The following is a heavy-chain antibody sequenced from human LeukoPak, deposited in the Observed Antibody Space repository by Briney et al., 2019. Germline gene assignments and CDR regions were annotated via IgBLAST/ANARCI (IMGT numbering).Heavy chain of an antibody. CDR1: GFSFSGYA. J-gene: IGHJ5*02. V-gene: IGHV3-23*01. CDR2: ISGSGGST. D-gene: IGHD6-25*01. CDR3: AKVFRQQRDWFDP. Sequence: GGSLRLSCAASGFSFSGYAMSWVRQAPGKGLEWVSAISGSGGSTYYADSVKGRFTISRDNSKNTLYLQMNSLRAEDTAVYYCAKVFRQQRDWFDPWGQGTLVTVSS.